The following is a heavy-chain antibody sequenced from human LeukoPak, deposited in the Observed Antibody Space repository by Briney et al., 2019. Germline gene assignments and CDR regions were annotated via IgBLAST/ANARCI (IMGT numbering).Heavy chain of an antibody. J-gene: IGHJ4*02. D-gene: IGHD3-10*01. Sequence: GESLKISCKGSGYTFTSYWIGWVRQMSGKGLEWMGIIYPGDSDTRYSPSFQGQVTISADKSISTAYLQWSSLKASDTAMYYCVIDTNNFYGSGSFDYWGQGTLVTVSS. CDR1: GYTFTSYW. CDR2: IYPGDSDT. V-gene: IGHV5-51*01. CDR3: VIDTNNFYGSGSFDY.